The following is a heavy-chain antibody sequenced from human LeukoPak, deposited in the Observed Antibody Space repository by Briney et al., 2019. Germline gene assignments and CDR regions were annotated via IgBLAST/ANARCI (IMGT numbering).Heavy chain of an antibody. V-gene: IGHV5-51*01. CDR3: ARLCRITMVRGAMDA. Sequence: PGESLKISCTGSGYSFTDYWIAWVRQMPGQGLEWIGLSYPRDSEIRNGPSFKGQVTISADKSINTAYLQWSTLKASDTAIYYCARLCRITMVRGAMDAWEQGTPVTVSS. D-gene: IGHD3-10*01. CDR2: SYPRDSEI. CDR1: GYSFTDYW. J-gene: IGHJ6*01.